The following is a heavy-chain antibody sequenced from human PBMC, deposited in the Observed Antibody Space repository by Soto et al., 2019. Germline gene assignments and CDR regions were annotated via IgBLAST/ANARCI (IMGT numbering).Heavy chain of an antibody. CDR2: ISYDGGKK. CDR1: EVKCIGHA. J-gene: IGHJ4*02. D-gene: IGHD6-13*01. Sequence: RVRCAASEVKCIGHARRWVSQEKGKGLEWVAVISYDGGKKYYADSVKGRFTISRDNSQNTLYVEMTSLSAEDTAVYYCAREGQPAAGTTPHNLVQGTLVTVSS. CDR3: AREGQPAAGTTPHN. V-gene: IGHV3-30*04.